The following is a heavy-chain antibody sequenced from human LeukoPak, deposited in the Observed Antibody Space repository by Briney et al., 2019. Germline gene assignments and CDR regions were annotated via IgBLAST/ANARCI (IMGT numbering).Heavy chain of an antibody. CDR3: ARGGKGVITLYYYFYMDV. V-gene: IGHV4-34*01. D-gene: IGHD3-22*01. CDR2: INQSGRT. Sequence: PSEALSLTCAVYGGSFCGYYSSWIRQPPGRGLEWIGEINQSGRTNYNPSLKNAVSISADTSKNQFSLKMSSVTAADTAVYYCARGGKGVITLYYYFYMDVWGEGTTVTVS. J-gene: IGHJ6*03. CDR1: GGSFCGYY.